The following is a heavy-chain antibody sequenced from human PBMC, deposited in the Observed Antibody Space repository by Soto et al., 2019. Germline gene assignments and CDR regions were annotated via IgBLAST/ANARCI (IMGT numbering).Heavy chain of an antibody. V-gene: IGHV4-39*02. Sequence: SETLSLTCTVSGASISSSTYYWGWIRQPPGKGLEWIGSIYYSGSTYYNPSLKSRVTISVDTSKNQFSLKLSSMTAADTAVYYCARVPEFTYGHYFDYWGQGTLVTVSS. CDR2: IYYSGST. CDR3: ARVPEFTYGHYFDY. CDR1: GASISSSTYY. J-gene: IGHJ4*02. D-gene: IGHD3-10*01.